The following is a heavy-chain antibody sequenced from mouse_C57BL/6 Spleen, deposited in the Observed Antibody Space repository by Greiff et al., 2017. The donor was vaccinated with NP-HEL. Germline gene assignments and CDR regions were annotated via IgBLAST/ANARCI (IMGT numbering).Heavy chain of an antibody. Sequence: VKLMESGAELARPGASVKLSCKASGYTFTSYGISWVKQRTGQGLEWIGEIYPRSGNTYYNEKFKGKATLTADKSSSTAYMELRSLTSEDSAVYFCARERDYDGAWFAYWGQGTLVTVSA. CDR1: GYTFTSYG. D-gene: IGHD2-4*01. CDR3: ARERDYDGAWFAY. CDR2: IYPRSGNT. J-gene: IGHJ3*01. V-gene: IGHV1-81*01.